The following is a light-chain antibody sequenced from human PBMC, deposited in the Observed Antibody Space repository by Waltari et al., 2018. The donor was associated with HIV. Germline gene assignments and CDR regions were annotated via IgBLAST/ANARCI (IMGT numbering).Light chain of an antibody. CDR3: SSYTSFSTVL. J-gene: IGLJ2*01. CDR1: SSDVGTYSL. Sequence: QSALTQPASVSGSPGPSITISCTGTSSDVGTYSLVSWYPHHPGKAPKLMIYEGNKRPSGVSNRFSGSKSGNTASLTISGLQAEDEADYYCSSYTSFSTVLFGGGTKLTVL. CDR2: EGN. V-gene: IGLV2-23*01.